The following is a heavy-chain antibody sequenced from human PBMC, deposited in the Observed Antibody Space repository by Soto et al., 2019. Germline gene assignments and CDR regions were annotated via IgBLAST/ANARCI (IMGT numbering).Heavy chain of an antibody. Sequence: SVKVSCKASGGTFSSYAISWVRQAPGQGLEWMGGIIPIFGTANYAQKFQGRVTITADESTSTAYMELSSLRSEDTAVYYCSRDYPYSGYEVIWGQGTLVTVSS. J-gene: IGHJ4*02. D-gene: IGHD5-12*01. CDR1: GGTFSSYA. CDR3: SRDYPYSGYEVI. CDR2: IIPIFGTA. V-gene: IGHV1-69*13.